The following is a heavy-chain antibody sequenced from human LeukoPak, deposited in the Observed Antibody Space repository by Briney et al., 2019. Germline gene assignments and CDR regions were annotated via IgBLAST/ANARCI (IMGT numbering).Heavy chain of an antibody. CDR2: ISSSGSTI. Sequence: PGGSLRLSCAASGFTFSSYEMNWVRQAPGKGLEWVSYISSSGSTIYYADSVKGRFTISRDNAKNSLYLQMNSLRAEDTAVYYCARDGFDILTGSAYYFDYWGQGTLVTVSS. D-gene: IGHD3-9*01. CDR1: GFTFSSYE. J-gene: IGHJ4*02. V-gene: IGHV3-48*03. CDR3: ARDGFDILTGSAYYFDY.